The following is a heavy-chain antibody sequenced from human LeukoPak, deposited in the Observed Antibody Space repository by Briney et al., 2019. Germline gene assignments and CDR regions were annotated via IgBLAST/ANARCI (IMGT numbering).Heavy chain of an antibody. D-gene: IGHD1-26*01. CDR3: ARGGDSGSYLDY. Sequence: SETLSLTCTVSGGSISGYYWSWIRQPPGKGLEWIGEINHSGRTNYNPSLKSRVTISVDTSKNQFSLKLSSVTAADTAVYYCARGGDSGSYLDYWGQGTLVTVSS. CDR2: INHSGRT. V-gene: IGHV4-34*01. J-gene: IGHJ4*02. CDR1: GGSISGYY.